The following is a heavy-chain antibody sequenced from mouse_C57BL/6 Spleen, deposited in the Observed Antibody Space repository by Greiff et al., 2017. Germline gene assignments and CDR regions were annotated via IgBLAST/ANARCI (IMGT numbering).Heavy chain of an antibody. D-gene: IGHD1-1*01. CDR3: AKGITTVVADYFDD. J-gene: IGHJ2*01. Sequence: VQLKESGPGLAKPSQTLSLTCSVTGYSITSDYWNWIRKFPGNKLEYMGYISYSGSTYYNPSHKSRISITRDTSKNQYYLQLNSVTTEDTATYYCAKGITTVVADYFDDWGQGTTLTVSS. CDR2: ISYSGST. V-gene: IGHV3-8*01. CDR1: GYSITSDY.